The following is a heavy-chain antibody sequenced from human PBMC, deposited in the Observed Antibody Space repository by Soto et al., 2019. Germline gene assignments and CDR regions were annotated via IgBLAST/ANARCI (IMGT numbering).Heavy chain of an antibody. CDR2: ISGSAGST. Sequence: EVQMLESGGGLVQPGGSLRLSCAASGFSFYSYAMSWVRQAPGKGLEWVSVISGSAGSTYYADSVKGRFTISRDNSKNTLYLQMNSLRAEDTAIYYCAKIGLGIFDYWGQGTLVTVSS. CDR3: AKIGLGIFDY. CDR1: GFSFYSYA. D-gene: IGHD6-19*01. V-gene: IGHV3-23*01. J-gene: IGHJ4*02.